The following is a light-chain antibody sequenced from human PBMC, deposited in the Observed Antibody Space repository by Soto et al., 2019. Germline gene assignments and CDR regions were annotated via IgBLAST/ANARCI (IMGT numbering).Light chain of an antibody. CDR1: QSVSSSY. J-gene: IGKJ1*01. V-gene: IGKV3-20*01. CDR3: QQYGSSRWT. Sequence: EIVLTQSPGTLSLSPGESATLSCRASQSVSSSYLAWYQQNRGQAPRLLIYGASSRAPGIPDRFGGSGSGTDFTLTISRLEPEDFAVYYCQQYGSSRWTFGQGTKVDIK. CDR2: GAS.